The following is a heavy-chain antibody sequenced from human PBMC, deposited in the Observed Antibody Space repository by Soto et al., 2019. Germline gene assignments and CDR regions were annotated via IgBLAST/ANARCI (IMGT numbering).Heavy chain of an antibody. CDR1: GFTFSSYA. Sequence: GGSLRLSCAASGFTFSSYAMSWVRQAPGKGLEWVSAISGSGGSTYYADSVKGRFTISRDNSKNTLYLQMNSLRAEDTAVYYCAKECTAAAGIRNEHTSSGWTFDYWGQGTLVTVSS. D-gene: IGHD6-13*01. CDR3: AKECTAAAGIRNEHTSSGWTFDY. J-gene: IGHJ4*02. CDR2: ISGSGGST. V-gene: IGHV3-23*01.